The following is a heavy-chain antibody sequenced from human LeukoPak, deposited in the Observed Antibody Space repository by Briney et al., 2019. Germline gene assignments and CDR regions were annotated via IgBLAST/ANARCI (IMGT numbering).Heavy chain of an antibody. CDR1: GFSFSSSG. D-gene: IGHD2-2*01. CDR2: IWFDGSNK. Sequence: GRYLRLSCAASGFSFSSSGMHWVRQAPGKGLEWVAVIWFDGSNKHYADSVKGRFSISRDNSENTLYLQVNSLRAEDTAVYYCARDPSYCSSTNCYVGSPLYYYYPMDVWGQGTTVTVSS. CDR3: ARDPSYCSSTNCYVGSPLYYYYPMDV. J-gene: IGHJ6*02. V-gene: IGHV3-33*01.